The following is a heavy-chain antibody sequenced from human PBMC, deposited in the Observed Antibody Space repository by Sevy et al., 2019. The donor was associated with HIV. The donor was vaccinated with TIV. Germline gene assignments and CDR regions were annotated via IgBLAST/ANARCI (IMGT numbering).Heavy chain of an antibody. CDR3: AGENARGRGYS. Sequence: SETLSLTCTVSGGSITSLYWNWIRQPPGKGLEWIANIYYNGHINYNPSLKSRVTLSLDTSKNKFSLRLNSVTAADTAMYYCAGENARGRGYSWGQGTLVTVSS. CDR1: GGSITSLY. D-gene: IGHD3-3*02. CDR2: IYYNGHI. J-gene: IGHJ4*02. V-gene: IGHV4-59*08.